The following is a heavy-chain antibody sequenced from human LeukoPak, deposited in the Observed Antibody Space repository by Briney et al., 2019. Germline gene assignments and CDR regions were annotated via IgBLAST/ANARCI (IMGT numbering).Heavy chain of an antibody. CDR3: AREIGTHDESFDY. CDR1: GYTFTGYY. D-gene: IGHD1-14*01. Sequence: ASVKVSCKASGYTFTGYYMHWVRQAPGQGLEWMGRINPNSGGTNYAQKFQGRVTMTRDTSISTAYMELSRLRSDDTAVYYCAREIGTHDESFDYWGQGTLVTVSS. J-gene: IGHJ4*02. V-gene: IGHV1-2*06. CDR2: INPNSGGT.